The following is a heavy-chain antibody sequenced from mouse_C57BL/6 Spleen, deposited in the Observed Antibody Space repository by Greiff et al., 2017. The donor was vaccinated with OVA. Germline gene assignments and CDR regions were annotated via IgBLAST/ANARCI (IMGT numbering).Heavy chain of an antibody. V-gene: IGHV3-6*01. D-gene: IGHD2-1*01. J-gene: IGHJ1*03. CDR3: ARDGNYPDWYFDV. CDR1: GYSITSGYY. CDR2: ISYDGSN. Sequence: DVKLQESGPGLVKPSQSLSLTCSVTGYSITSGYYWNWIRQFPGNKLEWMGYISYDGSNNYNPSLKNRISITRDTSKNQFFLKLNSVTTGDTATYYCARDGNYPDWYFDVWGTGTTVTVSS.